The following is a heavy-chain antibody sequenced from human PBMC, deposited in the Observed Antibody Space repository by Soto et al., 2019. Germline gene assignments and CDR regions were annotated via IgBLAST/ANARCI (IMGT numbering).Heavy chain of an antibody. J-gene: IGHJ4*02. CDR2: ISVSDAFI. Sequence: SLLFPSAASGFNVGAFAVNWVRQAPGKGLEWVSGISVSDAFIYYADSVRGRFSISRDASENILYLQMNSLRVDDTALYYCTRETVAGITGLDYWGPGTLVTVSS. V-gene: IGHV3-23*01. CDR3: TRETVAGITGLDY. D-gene: IGHD1-20*01. CDR1: GFNVGAFA.